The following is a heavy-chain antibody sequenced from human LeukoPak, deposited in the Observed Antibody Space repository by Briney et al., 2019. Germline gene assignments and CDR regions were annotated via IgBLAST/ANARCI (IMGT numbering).Heavy chain of an antibody. V-gene: IGHV3-23*01. CDR3: AKGIRGVPNDAFDI. Sequence: QPGGSLRLSCAASGFTFSNYAMSWVRQAPGKGLEWVSTFSGGGSSTYYADSVKGRFTISRDNSKNTLYLQTNSLRAEDTAVYYCAKGIRGVPNDAFDIWGQGTMVTVSS. CDR2: FSGGGSST. J-gene: IGHJ3*02. CDR1: GFTFSNYA. D-gene: IGHD3-10*01.